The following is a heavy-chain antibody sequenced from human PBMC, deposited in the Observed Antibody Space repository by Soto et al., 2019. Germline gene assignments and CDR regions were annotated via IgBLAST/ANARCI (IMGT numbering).Heavy chain of an antibody. V-gene: IGHV1-8*01. CDR3: ASLARRGTIFAVASLYYYYYGMDV. CDR2: MNPNSGNT. J-gene: IGHJ6*02. D-gene: IGHD3-3*01. Sequence: ASVKVSCKASGYTFTSYDINWVRQATGQGLEWMGWMNPNSGNTGYAQKFQGRVTMTRNTSISTAYMELSSLRSEDTAVYYCASLARRGTIFAVASLYYYYYGMDVWGQGTTVTVSS. CDR1: GYTFTSYD.